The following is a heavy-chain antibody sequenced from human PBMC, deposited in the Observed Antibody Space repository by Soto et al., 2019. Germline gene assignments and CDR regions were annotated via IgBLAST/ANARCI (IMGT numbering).Heavy chain of an antibody. CDR3: ARDREVAATGRYFPH. CDR2: IYHSGST. V-gene: IGHV4-4*02. Sequence: SETLSLTCAVSGGSISSSNWWSWVRQPPGKGLEWIGEIYHSGSTNYNPSLKSRVTISVDKSKNQFSLNLTSVTAADTAVYYCARDREVAATGRYFPHWGQGTLVTVSS. CDR1: GGSISSSNW. D-gene: IGHD2-15*01. J-gene: IGHJ1*01.